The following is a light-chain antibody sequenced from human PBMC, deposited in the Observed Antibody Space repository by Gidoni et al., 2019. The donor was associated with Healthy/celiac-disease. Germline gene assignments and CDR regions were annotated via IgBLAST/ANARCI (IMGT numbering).Light chain of an antibody. CDR2: GAS. J-gene: IGKJ1*01. CDR3: QQYNNWPWK. V-gene: IGKV3-15*01. Sequence: EIVMTQSPATLSVSPGERATLSCRASQSVSSNLAWYQQKPGQAPRLLIYGASTRATGIPARFSGSGSGTEFTLTISSLQSEDFAVYYCQQYNNWPWKFGLGTKVEIK. CDR1: QSVSSN.